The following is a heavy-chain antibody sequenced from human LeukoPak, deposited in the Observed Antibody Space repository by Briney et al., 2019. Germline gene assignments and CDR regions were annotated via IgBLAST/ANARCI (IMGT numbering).Heavy chain of an antibody. V-gene: IGHV3-66*01. Sequence: GGSLRLSCAASGFTVSSNYMSWVRQAPGKGLEWVSVIYSGGSTYYADSVKGRFTISRDNSKNTLYLQMNSLRAEDTAVYYCAREVGGALHYFDYWGQGTLVTVSS. D-gene: IGHD1-26*01. CDR2: IYSGGST. CDR3: AREVGGALHYFDY. CDR1: GFTVSSNY. J-gene: IGHJ4*02.